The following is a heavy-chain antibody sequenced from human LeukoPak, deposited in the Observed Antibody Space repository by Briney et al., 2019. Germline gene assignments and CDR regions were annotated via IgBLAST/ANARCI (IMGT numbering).Heavy chain of an antibody. CDR1: GFTFENFA. CDR2: IRDNGATT. Sequence: GGSLRLSCSVSGFTFENFAMNWVRQAPGKGLEWVSVIRDNGATTFYADSVKGRFTISRDNAKNILYLQMNNLGVEDTAVYFCAKGEWELPTFFDHWGQGTLVTVSS. D-gene: IGHD1-26*01. V-gene: IGHV3-23*01. CDR3: AKGEWELPTFFDH. J-gene: IGHJ4*02.